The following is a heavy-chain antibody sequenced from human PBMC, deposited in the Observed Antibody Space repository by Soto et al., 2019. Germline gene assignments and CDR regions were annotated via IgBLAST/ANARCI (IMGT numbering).Heavy chain of an antibody. CDR3: AIQDGDYHFPLGMDV. V-gene: IGHV1-8*01. Sequence: QVQLVQSGAEVKKPGASVKVSCKASGYTFTSYDINWVRQATGQGLEWMGWMNPNSGNTGYAQKFQGRVTMTSNTSIRTAYMELSSLRSDDTAVYYCAIQDGDYHFPLGMDVWGHGTTVTVSS. D-gene: IGHD4-17*01. CDR1: GYTFTSYD. J-gene: IGHJ6*02. CDR2: MNPNSGNT.